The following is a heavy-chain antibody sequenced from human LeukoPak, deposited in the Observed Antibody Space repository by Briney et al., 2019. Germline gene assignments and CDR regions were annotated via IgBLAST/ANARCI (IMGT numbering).Heavy chain of an antibody. CDR2: ITTSSTM. CDR1: GFTFSSYA. V-gene: IGHV3-48*04. Sequence: GGSLRLSCAASGFTFSSYAMSWIRQAPGKGLEWVSYITTSSTMYFADSVRGRFTVSRDNAKNSLYLQMNSLRAEDSAVYYCAREGAVALFDYWGQGTLVTVSS. J-gene: IGHJ4*02. D-gene: IGHD6-19*01. CDR3: AREGAVALFDY.